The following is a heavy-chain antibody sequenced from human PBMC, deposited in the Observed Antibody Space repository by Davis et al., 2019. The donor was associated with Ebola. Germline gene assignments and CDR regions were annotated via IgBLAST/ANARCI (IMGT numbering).Heavy chain of an antibody. CDR3: ATGGLVHDYYYGMDV. CDR1: GFTFDDYA. CDR2: ISWNSGSI. V-gene: IGHV3-9*01. Sequence: PGGSLRLSCAASGFTFDDYAMHWVRQAPGKGLEWVSGISWNSGSIGYADSVKGRFTISRDNPKNSLYLQMNSLRAEDTALYYCATGGLVHDYYYGMDVWGQGTTVTVSS. J-gene: IGHJ6*02. D-gene: IGHD3/OR15-3a*01.